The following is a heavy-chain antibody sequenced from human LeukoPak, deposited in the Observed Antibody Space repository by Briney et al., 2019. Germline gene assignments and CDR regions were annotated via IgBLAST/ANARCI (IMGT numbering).Heavy chain of an antibody. V-gene: IGHV3-53*01. CDR3: ARGAYDSSAYWAFDI. J-gene: IGHJ3*02. Sequence: GGSLRLSCVASGFTVSSNYMSWVRQAPGKGLEWVSLIYSGGGTLYADSVKGRFTISRDNSKNTVFLQMSSLRAEDTAVYHCARGAYDSSAYWAFDIWGQGTMVTVPS. CDR2: IYSGGGT. CDR1: GFTVSSNY. D-gene: IGHD3-22*01.